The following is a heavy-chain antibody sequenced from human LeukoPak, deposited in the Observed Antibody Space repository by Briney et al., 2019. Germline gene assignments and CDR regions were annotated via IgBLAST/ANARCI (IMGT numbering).Heavy chain of an antibody. CDR2: ISGSGDNT. J-gene: IGHJ4*02. CDR1: GFTFSSFA. D-gene: IGHD3-9*01. CDR3: AKDTMFYDILTGYPHFDY. Sequence: GGSLRLSCAPSGFTFSSFAMSWVRQAPGKGLEWVSAISGSGDNTHYADSVKGRFTISRDNSKNTLYLQMNTLRAEDTAVYYCAKDTMFYDILTGYPHFDYWGQGTLVTVSS. V-gene: IGHV3-23*01.